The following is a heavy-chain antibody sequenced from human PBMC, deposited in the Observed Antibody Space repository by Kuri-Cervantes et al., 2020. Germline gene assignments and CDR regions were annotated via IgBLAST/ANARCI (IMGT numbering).Heavy chain of an antibody. D-gene: IGHD6-19*01. J-gene: IGHJ4*02. CDR1: GYTFTSYD. CDR2: MNPNSGNT. Sequence: ASVKVSCKASGYTFTSYDIDWVRQATGQGLEWMGWMNPNSGNTGYAQKFQGRVTMTRDTSISTAYMELSRLRSEDTAVYYCARDYLGIAVMGYWGQGTLVTVSS. V-gene: IGHV1-8*02. CDR3: ARDYLGIAVMGY.